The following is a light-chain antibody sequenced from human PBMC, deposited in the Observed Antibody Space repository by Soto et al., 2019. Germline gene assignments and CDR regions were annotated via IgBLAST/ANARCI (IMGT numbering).Light chain of an antibody. CDR1: SSNIGAGYD. J-gene: IGLJ7*01. CDR3: QSYDSSLTGAV. Sequence: QLVLTQPPSVSGAPGQRVTISCTGSSSNIGAGYDVHWYRQVPGTAPKLLIFGNTNRPSGVPDRFSGSKSGSSASLAITGLQAEDESEYYCQSYDSSLTGAVFGGGTQLTVL. CDR2: GNT. V-gene: IGLV1-40*01.